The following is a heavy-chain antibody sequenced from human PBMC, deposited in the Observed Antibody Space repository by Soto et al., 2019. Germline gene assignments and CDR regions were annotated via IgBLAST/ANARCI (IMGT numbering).Heavy chain of an antibody. J-gene: IGHJ6*02. V-gene: IGHV1-3*01. CDR3: ASHGQWLTPSDYYYYGMDV. D-gene: IGHD6-19*01. CDR2: INAGNGNT. CDR1: GYTFTSYA. Sequence: ASVKVSCKASGYTFTSYAMHWVRQAPGQRLEWMGWINAGNGNTKYSQKFQGRVTITRDTSASTAYMELSSLRSEDTAVYYCASHGQWLTPSDYYYYGMDVWGQGTMVTVSS.